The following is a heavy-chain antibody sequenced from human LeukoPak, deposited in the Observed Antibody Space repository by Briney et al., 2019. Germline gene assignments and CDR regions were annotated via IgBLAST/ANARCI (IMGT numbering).Heavy chain of an antibody. CDR2: INSDGSST. D-gene: IGHD6-6*01. V-gene: IGHV3-74*01. Sequence: GGSLRLSCAASGFTFSSYWMHWVRQAPGKGLVWVSRINSDGSSTSYADSVKGRFTISRDNAKNTLYLQMNSLRAEDTAVYYCAKDGVIAARRYYYYYMDVWGKGTTVTVSS. CDR3: AKDGVIAARRYYYYYMDV. CDR1: GFTFSSYW. J-gene: IGHJ6*03.